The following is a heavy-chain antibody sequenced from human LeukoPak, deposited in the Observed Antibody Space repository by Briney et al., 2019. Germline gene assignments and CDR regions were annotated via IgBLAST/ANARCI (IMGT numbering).Heavy chain of an antibody. CDR3: AKVQSALDSYSSSWYKKNWFDP. CDR1: GFTFSSYA. CDR2: ISGSGGST. Sequence: PGGSLRLSCAASGFTFSSYAMSWVRQAPGKGLEWVSAISGSGGSTYYADSVKGRFTISRDNSKNTLYLQMNSLRAEDTAVYYCAKVQSALDSYSSSWYKKNWFDPWGQGTLVTVSS. J-gene: IGHJ5*02. D-gene: IGHD6-13*01. V-gene: IGHV3-23*01.